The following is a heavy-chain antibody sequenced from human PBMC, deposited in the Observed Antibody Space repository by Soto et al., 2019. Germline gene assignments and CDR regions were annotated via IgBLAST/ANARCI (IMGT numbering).Heavy chain of an antibody. J-gene: IGHJ5*02. CDR1: GGSVSSGSYY. D-gene: IGHD6-19*01. Sequence: PSETLSLTCTVSGGSVSSGSYYWSWTRQPPGKGLEWIGYIYYSGSTNYNPSLKSRVTISVDTSKNQFSLKLSSVTAADTAVYYCARDLAGYSSGWHGNNWFDPWGQGTLVTVSS. V-gene: IGHV4-61*01. CDR2: IYYSGST. CDR3: ARDLAGYSSGWHGNNWFDP.